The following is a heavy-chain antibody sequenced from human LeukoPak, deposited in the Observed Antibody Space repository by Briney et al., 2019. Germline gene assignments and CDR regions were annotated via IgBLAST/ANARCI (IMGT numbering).Heavy chain of an antibody. CDR1: GGTFSSYA. J-gene: IGHJ6*03. CDR3: ARDSSSWSRGGYYYMDV. V-gene: IGHV1-69*05. D-gene: IGHD6-13*01. CDR2: IIPIFGTA. Sequence: GASVKVSCKASGGTFSSYAISWVRQAPGQGLEWMGGIIPIFGTANYAQKFQGRVTITTVESTSTAYMELSSLRSEDTAVYYCARDSSSWSRGGYYYMDVWGKGTTVTVSS.